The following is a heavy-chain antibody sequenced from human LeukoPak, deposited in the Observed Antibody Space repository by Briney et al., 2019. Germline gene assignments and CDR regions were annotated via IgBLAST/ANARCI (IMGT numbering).Heavy chain of an antibody. V-gene: IGHV3-7*01. J-gene: IGHJ4*02. CDR1: GFSFSGYW. CDR2: INQDGSAQ. CDR3: ARDSESWTETGPRFDY. Sequence: GGSLRLSCTASGFSFSGYWMSWVRQAPGKGLEWVANINQDGSAQYYVDSVKGQFTISRDDAKNSLYLQMNSLRVEDTAVYYCARDSESWTETGPRFDYWGQGTLVTVSS. D-gene: IGHD3-9*01.